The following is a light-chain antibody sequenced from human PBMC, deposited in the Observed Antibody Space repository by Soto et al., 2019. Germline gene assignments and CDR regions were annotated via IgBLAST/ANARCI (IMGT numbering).Light chain of an antibody. J-gene: IGKJ1*01. CDR1: QSVLYSANNKNY. V-gene: IGKV4-1*01. CDR3: QQYYTTPLT. CDR2: WAS. Sequence: DIVMTQSPDSLAVSLGERATLNCKSSQSVLYSANNKNYLAWYQQKPGQPPKLLIYWASTRESGVPDRFSGSGSGTDFTLTISSVQAEDVAVYFCQQYYTTPLTFGQGTKVEIK.